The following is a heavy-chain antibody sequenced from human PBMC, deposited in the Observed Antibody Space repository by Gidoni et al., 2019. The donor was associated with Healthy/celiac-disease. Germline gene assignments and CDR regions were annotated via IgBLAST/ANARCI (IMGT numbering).Heavy chain of an antibody. CDR3: ARVVIAGP. CDR2: INHSGST. D-gene: IGHD2-2*01. Sequence: QVQLQQWGAGLLKPSETLSLTCAVYGGSFSGYYWSWIRQPPGKGLEWIGEINHSGSTNYNPSLKSRVTISVDTSKNQFSLKLSSVTAADTAVYYCARVVIAGPWGQGTLVTVSS. CDR1: GGSFSGYY. J-gene: IGHJ5*02. V-gene: IGHV4-34*01.